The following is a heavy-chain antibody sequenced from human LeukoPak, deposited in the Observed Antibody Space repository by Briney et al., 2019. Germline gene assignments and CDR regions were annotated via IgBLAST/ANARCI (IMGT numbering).Heavy chain of an antibody. V-gene: IGHV1-2*02. J-gene: IGHJ6*03. CDR2: INPNSGGT. CDR3: ATLGYCSSTSCYYVGCYYYYMDV. D-gene: IGHD2-2*01. Sequence: ASVKVSCKASGYTFTGYYMHWVRQAPGQGLEWMGCINPNSGGTNYAQKFQGRVTMTRDTPISTAYMELSRLRSDDTAVYYCATLGYCSSTSCYYVGCYYYYMDVWGKGTTVTVSS. CDR1: GYTFTGYY.